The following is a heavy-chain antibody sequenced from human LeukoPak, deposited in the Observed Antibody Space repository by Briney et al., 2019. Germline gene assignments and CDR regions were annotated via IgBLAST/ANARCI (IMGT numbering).Heavy chain of an antibody. J-gene: IGHJ3*02. V-gene: IGHV3-30*02. CDR1: GFTFSSYG. Sequence: GGSLRRSCAASGFTFSSYGMHWVRQAPGKGLEWVAFIRYDGSNKYYADSVKGRFTISRDNSKNTLYLQMNSLRAEDTAVYYCARPAGYDFAFDIWGQGTMVTVSS. CDR2: IRYDGSNK. D-gene: IGHD5-12*01. CDR3: ARPAGYDFAFDI.